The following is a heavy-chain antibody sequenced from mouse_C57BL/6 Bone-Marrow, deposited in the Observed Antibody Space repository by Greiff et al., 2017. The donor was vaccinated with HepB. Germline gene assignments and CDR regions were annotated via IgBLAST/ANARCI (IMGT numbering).Heavy chain of an antibody. CDR1: GYTFTSYW. D-gene: IGHD1-1*01. Sequence: VQLQQPGAELVKPGASVKLSCKASGYTFTSYWMRWVKQRPGRGLEWIGRIDPNSGGTKYNEKFKSKATLTVDKPSSTAYMQLISLTSEDSAVYYCALFITTVVEGYFDVWGTGTTVTVSS. V-gene: IGHV1-72*01. J-gene: IGHJ1*03. CDR2: IDPNSGGT. CDR3: ALFITTVVEGYFDV.